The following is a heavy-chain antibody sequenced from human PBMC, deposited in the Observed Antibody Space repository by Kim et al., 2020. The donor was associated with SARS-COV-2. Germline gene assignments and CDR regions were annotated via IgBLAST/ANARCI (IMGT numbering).Heavy chain of an antibody. CDR2: GT. D-gene: IGHD5-18*01. V-gene: IGHV1-2*02. CDR3: ATLYSYGIDY. Sequence: GTNFAKKFQGRVTMTRDTSISTAYMELSRLISDDTAVYYCATLYSYGIDYWGQGTLVTVSS. J-gene: IGHJ4*02.